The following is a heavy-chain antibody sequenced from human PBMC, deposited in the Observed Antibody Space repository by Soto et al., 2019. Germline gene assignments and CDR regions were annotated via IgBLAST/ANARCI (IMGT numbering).Heavy chain of an antibody. J-gene: IGHJ5*02. CDR1: GDSVSSGDYY. V-gene: IGHV4-61*08. D-gene: IGHD3-16*01. CDR2: VYFSGST. CDR3: GRFRGDTYMIFWSAP. Sequence: SETLSLTCSVSGDSVSSGDYYWSWVRQPPGKGLEWIGHVYFSGSTNYIPSLKSRLTMSVDTAKNQFSLKLNSVTAADTAVYYCGRFRGDTYMIFWSAPGGRGPQVTDPS.